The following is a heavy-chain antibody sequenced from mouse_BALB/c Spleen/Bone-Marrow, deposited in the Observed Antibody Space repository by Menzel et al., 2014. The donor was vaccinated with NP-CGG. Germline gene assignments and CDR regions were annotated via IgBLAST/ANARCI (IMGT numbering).Heavy chain of an antibody. J-gene: IGHJ3*01. CDR3: ASMITTAWFAY. Sequence: VKLVESGPGLVAPSQSLSITCTVSGFSLTSYGVHWVRQPPGKGLEWLGVIWAGGSTNYNSALMSRLSISKDNSKSQVFLKMNSLLTDDTAMYYCASMITTAWFAYWGQGTLVTVSA. V-gene: IGHV2-9*02. D-gene: IGHD2-4*01. CDR1: GFSLTSYG. CDR2: IWAGGST.